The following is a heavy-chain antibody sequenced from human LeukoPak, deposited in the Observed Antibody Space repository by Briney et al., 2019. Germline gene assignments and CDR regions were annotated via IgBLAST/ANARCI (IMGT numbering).Heavy chain of an antibody. V-gene: IGHV3-48*03. J-gene: IGHJ4*02. CDR1: GFTFSSYE. CDR2: ISSSGSTI. CDR3: ARAVWELHPFDY. Sequence: QPGGSLRLSCAASGFTFSSYEMNWVRQAPGKGLEWVSYISSSGSTIYYADSVKGRFTIPRDNAKNSLYLQMNSLRAEDTAVYYCARAVWELHPFDYWGQGTLVTVSS. D-gene: IGHD1-26*01.